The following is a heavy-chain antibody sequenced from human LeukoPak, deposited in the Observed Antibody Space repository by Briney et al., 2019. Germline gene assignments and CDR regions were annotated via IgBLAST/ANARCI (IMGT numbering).Heavy chain of an antibody. V-gene: IGHV3-23*01. CDR2: ISGSGGST. D-gene: IGHD3-10*01. Sequence: GGSLRLPCAASGFTFSSYAMSWLPEAPGKTLEGVSAISGSGGSTYYADSVKGRFTISRDNSKNTLYLQMNSVRAEDTAVYYCAKAELGYYYGSGSSYFDYWGQGTLVTVSS. J-gene: IGHJ4*02. CDR1: GFTFSSYA. CDR3: AKAELGYYYGSGSSYFDY.